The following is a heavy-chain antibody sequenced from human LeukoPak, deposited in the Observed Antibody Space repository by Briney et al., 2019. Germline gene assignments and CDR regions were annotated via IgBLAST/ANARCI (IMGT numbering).Heavy chain of an antibody. Sequence: PSETLSLTCTVSGGSISSYYWSWIRQPPGKGLEWIGYIYYSGSTNYNPSLKSRVTISVDTSKNQFSLKLSSVTAADTAVYYCARGGLAAAGYDAFDIWGQGTMVTVSS. CDR2: IYYSGST. CDR3: ARGGLAAAGYDAFDI. D-gene: IGHD6-13*01. CDR1: GGSISSYY. V-gene: IGHV4-59*01. J-gene: IGHJ3*02.